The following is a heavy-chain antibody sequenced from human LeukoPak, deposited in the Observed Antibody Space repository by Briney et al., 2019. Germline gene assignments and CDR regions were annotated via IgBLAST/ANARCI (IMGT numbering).Heavy chain of an antibody. Sequence: ASVKVSCKASGYTFTGYYMHWVRQAPGQGLEWMGWINPNSGGTNYAQKFQGRVTMTRDTSISTAYMELSRLRSDDTAVYYCARGGTMVRGVTFADYWGQGTLVTVSS. V-gene: IGHV1-2*02. CDR1: GYTFTGYY. CDR3: ARGGTMVRGVTFADY. J-gene: IGHJ4*02. CDR2: INPNSGGT. D-gene: IGHD3-10*01.